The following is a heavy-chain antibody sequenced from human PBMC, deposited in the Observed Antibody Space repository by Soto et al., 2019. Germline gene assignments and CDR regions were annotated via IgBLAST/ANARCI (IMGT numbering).Heavy chain of an antibody. Sequence: SDTLSLTCTVTGGSMTSGDQYWTWIRHRPGEGLEWFGYINHRGSLYYNPSLKGRVSMSVDTSKNQFSLNLSSVTAADTAVYYCARELPQRQGRNMDVWGQGTTVTVYS. CDR2: INHRGSL. J-gene: IGHJ6*02. CDR1: GGSMTSGDQY. CDR3: ARELPQRQGRNMDV. D-gene: IGHD1-1*01. V-gene: IGHV4-31*03.